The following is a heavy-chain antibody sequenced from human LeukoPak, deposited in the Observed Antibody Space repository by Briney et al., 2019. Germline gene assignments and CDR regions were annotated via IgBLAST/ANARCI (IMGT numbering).Heavy chain of an antibody. V-gene: IGHV1-2*02. CDR2: INPNSGGT. D-gene: IGHD2-2*01. Sequence: ASVKVSCKASGYTFTGYYMHWVRQAPGQGLEWMGWINPNSGGTNYAQKFQGRVTMTRGTSISTAYMELSRLRSDDTAVYYCARVEVVPAAKFDYWGQGTLVTVSS. CDR3: ARVEVVPAAKFDY. CDR1: GYTFTGYY. J-gene: IGHJ4*02.